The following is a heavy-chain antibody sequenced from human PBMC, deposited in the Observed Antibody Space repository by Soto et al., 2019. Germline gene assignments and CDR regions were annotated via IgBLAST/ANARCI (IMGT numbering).Heavy chain of an antibody. D-gene: IGHD1-26*01. CDR3: ARDQGGSLLSTWFDI. Sequence: VQLTQSEAQLKQPGSSMKVSCQTSGYNFELYSLNWVRQVPGLRPKWLGGVLPLYNKAIYPPQFQGRVTINADSSTKTVSLKMTSLRSDDSGIYFCARDQGGSLLSTWFDIWGPGTPVTVS. V-gene: IGHV1-69*14. CDR1: GYNFELYS. J-gene: IGHJ5*02. CDR2: VLPLYNKA.